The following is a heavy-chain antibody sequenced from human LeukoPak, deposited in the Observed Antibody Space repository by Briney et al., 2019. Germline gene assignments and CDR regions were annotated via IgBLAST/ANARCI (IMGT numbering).Heavy chain of an antibody. J-gene: IGHJ4*02. Sequence: SQTLSLTCTVSGGSISSGGYYWSWIRQPPGKGLEWIGSIYYSGTTYYNPSLKSRVTMSVDTSKSQFSLKLSSVTAADTAIYYCARHLSTSQASGGGYWGQGTLVAVSS. V-gene: IGHV4-39*01. CDR2: IYYSGTT. CDR3: ARHLSTSQASGGGY. D-gene: IGHD2-2*01. CDR1: GGSISSGGYY.